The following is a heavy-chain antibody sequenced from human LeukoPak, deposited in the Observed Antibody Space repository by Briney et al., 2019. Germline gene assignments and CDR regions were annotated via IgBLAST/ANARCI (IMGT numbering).Heavy chain of an antibody. Sequence: SETLSLTCAVYGGSFSGYYWSWIRQPPGKGLEWIGEINHSGSTNYNPSLKSRVTISVDTSKNQFSLKLSSVTAADTAVYYCARRRGYSGYESPHFDYWGQGTLVTVSS. CDR2: INHSGST. CDR1: GGSFSGYY. D-gene: IGHD5-12*01. J-gene: IGHJ4*02. CDR3: ARRRGYSGYESPHFDY. V-gene: IGHV4-34*01.